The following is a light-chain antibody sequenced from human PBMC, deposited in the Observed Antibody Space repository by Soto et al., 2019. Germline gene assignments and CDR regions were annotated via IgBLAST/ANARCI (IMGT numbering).Light chain of an antibody. CDR3: QQRSNWLT. CDR2: GAS. J-gene: IGKJ4*01. CDR1: QSVSNNY. V-gene: IGKV3-11*01. Sequence: EIVLTQSPGTLSLSPGERATLYCRASQSVSNNYLAWYQQKPGQAPRLLIYGASNRATGIPARFSGSGSGTDFTLTISSLEPEDFAVYYCQQRSNWLTFGGGTKVDI.